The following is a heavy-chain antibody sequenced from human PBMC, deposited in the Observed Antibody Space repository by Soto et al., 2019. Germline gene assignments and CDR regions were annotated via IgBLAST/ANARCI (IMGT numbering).Heavy chain of an antibody. J-gene: IGHJ3*02. Sequence: QMQLVQSGPEVKKHGTSVKVSCKASGFTFTSSAVQWVRQARGQRLEWIGWMVVGSGNRNYAQKFQQRVTITRDMSTSPAYMELSSLRSEDTAVYYCAATTRGYCSGGSCSGYAFDIWGQGTMVTVSS. CDR1: GFTFTSSA. CDR3: AATTRGYCSGGSCSGYAFDI. V-gene: IGHV1-58*01. CDR2: MVVGSGNR. D-gene: IGHD2-15*01.